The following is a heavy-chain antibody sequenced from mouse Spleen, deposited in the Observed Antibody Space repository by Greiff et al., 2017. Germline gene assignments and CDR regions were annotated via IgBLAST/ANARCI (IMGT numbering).Heavy chain of an antibody. CDR2: ISNLAYSI. V-gene: IGHV5-15*01. CDR1: GFTFSDYG. CDR3: ARHVDSSGPSFDY. D-gene: IGHD3-2*01. J-gene: IGHJ2*01. Sequence: EVHLVESGGGLVKPGGSLKLSCAASGFTFSDYGMAWVRQAPGKGPEWVAFISNLAYSIYYADTVTGRFTISRENAKNTLYLEMSSLRSEDTAMYYCARHVDSSGPSFDYWGQGTTLTVSS.